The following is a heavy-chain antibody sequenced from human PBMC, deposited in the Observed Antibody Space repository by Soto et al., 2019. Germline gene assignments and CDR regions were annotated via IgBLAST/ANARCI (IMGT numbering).Heavy chain of an antibody. V-gene: IGHV3-13*01. D-gene: IGHD2-15*01. CDR2: IGTAGDT. CDR1: GFNFSSYD. CDR3: ARAGQGASCSGGSCYLGASDV. Sequence: EVQLVESGGGLVQPGESPRLSCEASGFNFSSYDMHWVRQATGKGLEWVSVIGTAGDTFYPGSVKGRFTISRENAKNSLYLQMNSLRAGDTAVYYCARAGQGASCSGGSCYLGASDVWGQGTMVTVSS. J-gene: IGHJ3*01.